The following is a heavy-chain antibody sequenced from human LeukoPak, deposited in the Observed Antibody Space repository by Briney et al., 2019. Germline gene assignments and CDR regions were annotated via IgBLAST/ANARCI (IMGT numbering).Heavy chain of an antibody. CDR2: ISSSGSTI. CDR1: GFTFSSYE. J-gene: IGHJ6*04. CDR3: AELRITMIGGV. V-gene: IGHV3-48*03. D-gene: IGHD3-10*02. Sequence: GGSLRLSCAASGFTFSSYEMNWVRQAPGKGLEWVSYISSSGSTIYYADSVKGRFTISRDNAKNSLYLQMNSLRAEDTAVYYCAELRITMIGGVWGKGTTVTVSS.